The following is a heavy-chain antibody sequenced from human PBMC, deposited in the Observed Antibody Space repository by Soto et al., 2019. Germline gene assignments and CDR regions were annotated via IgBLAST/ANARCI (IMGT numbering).Heavy chain of an antibody. J-gene: IGHJ3*02. CDR1: GFTVSSNY. CDR2: IYSGGST. V-gene: IGHV3-53*04. CDR3: ARDGGVGDYEPAPFDI. Sequence: EVQLVESGGGLVQPGGSLRLSCAASGFTVSSNYMSWVRQAPGKGLEWVSVIYSGGSTYYADSVKGRFTISRHNSKNTLYLQMNSLRAEDTAVYYCARDGGVGDYEPAPFDIWGQGTMVTVSS. D-gene: IGHD4-17*01.